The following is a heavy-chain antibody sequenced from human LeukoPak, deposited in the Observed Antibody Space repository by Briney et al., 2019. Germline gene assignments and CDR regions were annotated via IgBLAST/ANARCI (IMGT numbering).Heavy chain of an antibody. V-gene: IGHV3-23*01. D-gene: IGHD2-21*02. Sequence: GGSLRLSCAASGFTFNSYAMNWVRQAPGKGLDWVSAVSASGGRTYYADSVKGRFTISRDNSKNTLYLQMSNLRADDTAVYYCAKGQRPQECGGDCDIPYYYVMDVWGQGTTVTVSS. J-gene: IGHJ6*02. CDR3: AKGQRPQECGGDCDIPYYYVMDV. CDR2: VSASGGRT. CDR1: GFTFNSYA.